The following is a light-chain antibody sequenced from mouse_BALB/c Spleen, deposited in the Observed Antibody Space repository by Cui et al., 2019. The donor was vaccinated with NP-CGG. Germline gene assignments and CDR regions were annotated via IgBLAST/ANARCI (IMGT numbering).Light chain of an antibody. Sequence: AVVTSASSLTTSPGETVTITCRSSTGAVTTSNYANWIQERPDHLFTGLIGGTNNRAPGVPARFSGSLIGDKAALTITGAQTEDEAIYFCALWYSNHWVFGGGTKLTVL. CDR3: ALWYSNHWV. CDR1: TGAVTTSNY. V-gene: IGLV1*01. CDR2: GTN. J-gene: IGLJ1*01.